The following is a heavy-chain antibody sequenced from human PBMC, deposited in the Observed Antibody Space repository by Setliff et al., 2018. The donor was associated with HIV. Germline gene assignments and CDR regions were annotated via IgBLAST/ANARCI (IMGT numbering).Heavy chain of an antibody. D-gene: IGHD2-2*02. J-gene: IGHJ4*02. Sequence: PSETLSLTCTVSGYSISSGYYWGWIRQPPGKGLEWIGYIYYSGGTTYNPSLKSRVTISVGASKSQFSLNLTSVTVADTAIYYCAGYTTAGFAPYWGQGTLVTVSS. CDR2: IYYSGGT. CDR3: AGYTTAGFAPY. CDR1: GYSISSGYY. V-gene: IGHV4-38-2*02.